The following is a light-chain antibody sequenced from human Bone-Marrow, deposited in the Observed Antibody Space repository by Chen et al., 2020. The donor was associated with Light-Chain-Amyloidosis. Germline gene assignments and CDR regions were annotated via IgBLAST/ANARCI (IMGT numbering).Light chain of an antibody. CDR1: DLPTKY. Sequence: SYELTQPPSVSVSPGHTARITCSGDDLPTKYAYWYQQKPGQAPVLVIHRDTERPSGISERFSGYSSGTTATLNISGVQAEDEADYHCQSADSSGTYEVIFGGGTKLTVL. J-gene: IGLJ2*01. V-gene: IGLV3-25*03. CDR3: QSADSSGTYEVI. CDR2: RDT.